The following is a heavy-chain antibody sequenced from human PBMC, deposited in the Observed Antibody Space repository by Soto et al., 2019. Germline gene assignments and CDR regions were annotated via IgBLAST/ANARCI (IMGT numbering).Heavy chain of an antibody. D-gene: IGHD5-18*01. Sequence: SETLSLTCTVSGGSVSRGSYYWSWIRQPPGKGLEWIGYIYYSGSTNYNPSLKSRVTISVDTSKNQFSLKLASVTAADTAVYFCAGDRYGTLFDYWGQGALVTVSS. V-gene: IGHV4-61*01. J-gene: IGHJ4*02. CDR1: GGSVSRGSYY. CDR2: IYYSGST. CDR3: AGDRYGTLFDY.